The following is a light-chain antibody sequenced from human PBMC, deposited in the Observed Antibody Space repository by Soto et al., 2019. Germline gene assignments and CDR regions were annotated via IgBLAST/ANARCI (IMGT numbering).Light chain of an antibody. V-gene: IGLV2-23*02. Sequence: QSVLTQPASVSRSPGQSITISCTGTSSDVGSYNLVSWYQQHPGKAPKLMIYEVSKRPSGVSNRFSGSKSGNTASLTISGLQAEDEADYYCCSYAGSSFSVFGTGTKVTVL. J-gene: IGLJ1*01. CDR2: EVS. CDR3: CSYAGSSFSV. CDR1: SSDVGSYNL.